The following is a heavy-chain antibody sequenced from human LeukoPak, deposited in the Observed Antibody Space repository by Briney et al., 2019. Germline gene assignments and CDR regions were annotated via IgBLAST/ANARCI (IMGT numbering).Heavy chain of an antibody. J-gene: IGHJ1*01. Sequence: PSETLSLTCTVSGGSISSYYWSWIRQPPGKGLEWIGYIYYSGSTNYNPSLKSRVTISVDTSKNQFSLKLSSVTAADTAVYYCAREDIVVVPAAAEYFQHWGQGTLVTVSS. D-gene: IGHD2-2*01. V-gene: IGHV4-59*12. CDR2: IYYSGST. CDR3: AREDIVVVPAAAEYFQH. CDR1: GGSISSYY.